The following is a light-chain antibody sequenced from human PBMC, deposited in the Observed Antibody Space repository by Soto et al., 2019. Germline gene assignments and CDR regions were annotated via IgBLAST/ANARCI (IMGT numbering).Light chain of an antibody. V-gene: IGKV3-20*01. CDR2: ATS. Sequence: EIVLTQSPGTLSLSPGERATFSCRASQSIDSAYLAWYQQKPGQAPRLLIYATSSRATGIPDRFSGSGSGTDFTLTISRLEPEDFAVYFCQQYDTSPRTFGQGTMVVIK. CDR1: QSIDSAY. J-gene: IGKJ1*01. CDR3: QQYDTSPRT.